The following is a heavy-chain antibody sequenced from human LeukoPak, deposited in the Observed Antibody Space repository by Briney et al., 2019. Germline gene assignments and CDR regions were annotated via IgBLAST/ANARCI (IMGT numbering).Heavy chain of an antibody. CDR3: AKDDGLIMFSS. CDR1: GFSFSNYG. J-gene: IGHJ5*02. CDR2: ITGSGGST. V-gene: IGHV3-23*01. D-gene: IGHD3-16*01. Sequence: GGSLRLSCAASGFSFSNYGMNWVRQAPGKGLEWVSGITGSGGSTYYAGSVKGRFTISRDNSKNTLYLQVNSPRAEDTAVYYCAKDDGLIMFSSWGQGTLVTVSS.